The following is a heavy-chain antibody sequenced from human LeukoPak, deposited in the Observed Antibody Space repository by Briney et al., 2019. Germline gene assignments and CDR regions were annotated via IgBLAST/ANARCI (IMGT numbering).Heavy chain of an antibody. V-gene: IGHV1-2*02. CDR1: GYTFTGYY. J-gene: IGHJ4*02. D-gene: IGHD3-10*01. CDR2: INPNSGGT. Sequence: ASVKVSCKASGYTFTGYYMHWVRQAPGQGLEWMGWINPNSGGTNYAQKFQGRVTMTRDTSISTAYMELSRLRSDDTAVYYCARELAYYGSGSYSAFDYWGQGTLVTVSS. CDR3: ARELAYYGSGSYSAFDY.